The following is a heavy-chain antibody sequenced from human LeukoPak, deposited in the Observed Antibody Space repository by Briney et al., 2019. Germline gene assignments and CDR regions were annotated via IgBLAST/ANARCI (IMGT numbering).Heavy chain of an antibody. V-gene: IGHV4-59*01. J-gene: IGHJ4*02. Sequence: PSETLSLTCTVSGGSISSYYWSWIRQPPGKGLECIGYIYYSGSTNYNPSLKSRVTISVDTSKNQFSLKLSSVTAADTAVYYCARERFGEFDYWGQGTLVTVSS. CDR1: GGSISSYY. CDR3: ARERFGEFDY. D-gene: IGHD3-10*01. CDR2: IYYSGST.